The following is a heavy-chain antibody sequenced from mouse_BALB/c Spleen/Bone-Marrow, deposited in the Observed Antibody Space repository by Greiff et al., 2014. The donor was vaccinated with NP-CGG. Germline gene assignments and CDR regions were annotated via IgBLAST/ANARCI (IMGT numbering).Heavy chain of an antibody. Sequence: DVKLQESGPGLVKPSQSLSLTCTVTGYSITSDYAWNWIRQFPGNKLEWMGYISYSGSTGYNPSLKSRISITRDTSKNQFFLQLNSVTTEDTATYYCARENYVSSPWFAYWGQGTLVTVSA. D-gene: IGHD1-1*01. J-gene: IGHJ3*01. CDR2: ISYSGST. V-gene: IGHV3-2*02. CDR1: GYSITSDYA. CDR3: ARENYVSSPWFAY.